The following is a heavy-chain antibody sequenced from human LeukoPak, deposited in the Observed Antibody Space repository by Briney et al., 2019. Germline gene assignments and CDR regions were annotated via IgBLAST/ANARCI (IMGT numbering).Heavy chain of an antibody. CDR2: IYTTGST. V-gene: IGHV4-4*07. J-gene: IGHJ4*02. CDR1: GGSISDYY. CDR3: ARGPPPDFDC. Sequence: SETLSLTCTVSGGSISDYYWSWIRQPVGKGLEWIGRIYTTGSTDYNPSLKSRVTMSVDTSKNQFSLKLSSVTAADTAVYYCARGPPPDFDCWGQGTLVTVSS.